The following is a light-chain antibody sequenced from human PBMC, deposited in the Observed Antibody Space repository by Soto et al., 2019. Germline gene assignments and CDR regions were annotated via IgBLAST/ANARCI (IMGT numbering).Light chain of an antibody. CDR2: SAS. CDR1: QSISTE. J-gene: IGKJ2*01. V-gene: IGKV3-15*01. Sequence: EIAMTQSPATLSVSPGERATLSCRASQSISTELAWYQQIPGQPPRLLIYSASTRATGVPARFTGSGSGSEITLTISGLQSEDFAIYYCQQGHNWPLTFGQGTRLDI. CDR3: QQGHNWPLT.